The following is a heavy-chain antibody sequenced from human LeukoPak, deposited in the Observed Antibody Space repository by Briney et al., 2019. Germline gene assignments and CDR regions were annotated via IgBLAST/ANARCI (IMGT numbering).Heavy chain of an antibody. CDR1: GYTFTGDY. V-gene: IGHV1-2*06. CDR3: AREGIAVPDPAFDI. D-gene: IGHD6-19*01. Sequence: ASVKVSCKASGYTFTGDYMHWVRQAPGQGLEWMGRINPNSGGTNYAQKFQGRVTMTRDTSISTAYMELSRLRSDDTAVYYCAREGIAVPDPAFDIWGQGTMVTVSS. J-gene: IGHJ3*02. CDR2: INPNSGGT.